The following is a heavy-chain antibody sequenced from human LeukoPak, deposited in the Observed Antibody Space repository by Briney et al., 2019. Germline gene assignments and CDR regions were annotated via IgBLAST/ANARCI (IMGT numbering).Heavy chain of an antibody. J-gene: IGHJ4*02. CDR2: INPHSGDT. Sequence: ASVKVSCKASGYTFTVYYKHWVRQAPGQGLEWMGYINPHSGDTIYAPNFQGRVTMTRDTSISTVYMELSNLRSDETAVYYCSTEDKYCSSPSCNDYWGQGTLVTVSS. CDR1: GYTFTVYY. V-gene: IGHV1-2*02. D-gene: IGHD2-2*01. CDR3: STEDKYCSSPSCNDY.